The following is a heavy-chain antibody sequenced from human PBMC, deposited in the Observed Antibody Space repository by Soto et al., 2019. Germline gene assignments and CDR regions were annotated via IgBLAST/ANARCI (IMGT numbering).Heavy chain of an antibody. J-gene: IGHJ6*03. Sequence: GGSLRLSCVASVLTFSGCWMQWVRLAPGKGLVWVSRINSDGRSTSYADSVKGRFTITRDNAKNTLYLQMNSLRAKDTAVYYCARGGVAARTYYYYMDVWGKGTTVTVSS. CDR1: VLTFSGCW. CDR3: ARGGVAARTYYYYMDV. CDR2: INSDGRST. D-gene: IGHD6-6*01. V-gene: IGHV3-74*01.